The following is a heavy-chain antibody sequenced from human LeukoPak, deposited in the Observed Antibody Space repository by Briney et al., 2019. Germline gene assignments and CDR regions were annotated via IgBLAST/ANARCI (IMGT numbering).Heavy chain of an antibody. D-gene: IGHD1-1*01. Sequence: GGSLRLSCAASGFTFNSYAMSWVRQAPGKGLEWVSGISGSGRTTYYADSVKGRFTISRDNSKNTLYLQMNSLRAEDTAIYYCAKGSPRDPLTTTGNDWGQGTWVTVSS. J-gene: IGHJ4*02. CDR2: ISGSGRTT. CDR1: GFTFNSYA. V-gene: IGHV3-23*01. CDR3: AKGSPRDPLTTTGND.